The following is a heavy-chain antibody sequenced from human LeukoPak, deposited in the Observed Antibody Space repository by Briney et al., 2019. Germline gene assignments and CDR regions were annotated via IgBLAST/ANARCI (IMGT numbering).Heavy chain of an antibody. CDR1: GDTFNSYG. CDR2: INPDNGNT. CDR3: ARDRGTFDY. J-gene: IGHJ4*02. V-gene: IGHV1-18*01. Sequence: ASVKVSCTASGDTFNSYGISSVRQAPGQGLEWMGWINPDNGNTNYAQKDQGRVTMTTDTSTSTAYMELRNLRSDDTAVYYCARDRGTFDYWGQGTLVTVSS. D-gene: IGHD3-16*01.